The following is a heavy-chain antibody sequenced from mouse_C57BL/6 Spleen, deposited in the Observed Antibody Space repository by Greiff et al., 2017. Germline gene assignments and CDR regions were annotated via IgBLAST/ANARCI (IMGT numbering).Heavy chain of an antibody. Sequence: EVKLVESGEGLVKPGGSLKLSCAASGFTFSSYAMSWVRQTPEKRLEWVAYISSGGDYIYYADTVKGRFTISRDNARNTLYLQMSRLKSEDTAMYYCTRVGLRESYAMDYWGQGTSVTVSS. CDR3: TRVGLRESYAMDY. CDR2: ISSGGDYI. D-gene: IGHD2-4*01. CDR1: GFTFSSYA. V-gene: IGHV5-9-1*02. J-gene: IGHJ4*01.